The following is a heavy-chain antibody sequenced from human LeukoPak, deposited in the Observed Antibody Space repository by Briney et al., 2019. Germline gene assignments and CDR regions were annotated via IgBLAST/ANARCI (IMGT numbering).Heavy chain of an antibody. Sequence: PSETLSLTCTVSGGSISSYYWSWIRQPPGKGPEWIGYISYSGNTKYNPSLKSRVTISLDTSKDQFSLRLSSVTPADTAVYYCAREEAGRGSSPFDYWGQGTPVTVSS. CDR2: ISYSGNT. D-gene: IGHD6-6*01. J-gene: IGHJ4*02. CDR1: GGSISSYY. V-gene: IGHV4-59*01. CDR3: AREEAGRGSSPFDY.